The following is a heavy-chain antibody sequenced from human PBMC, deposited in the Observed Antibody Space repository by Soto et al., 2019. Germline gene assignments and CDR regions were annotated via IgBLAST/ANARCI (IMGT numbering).Heavy chain of an antibody. D-gene: IGHD5-18*01. V-gene: IGHV1-69*13. CDR1: GGTFSSYA. J-gene: IGHJ6*02. Sequence: SVKVSCKASGGTFSSYAISWVRQAPGQGLEWMGGIIPIFGTANYAQKFQGRVTITADESTSTAYMELSSLRSEDTAVYYCARDFRHPGYSYGTIQGYSYGMDVWGQGTTVTFSS. CDR2: IIPIFGTA. CDR3: ARDFRHPGYSYGTIQGYSYGMDV.